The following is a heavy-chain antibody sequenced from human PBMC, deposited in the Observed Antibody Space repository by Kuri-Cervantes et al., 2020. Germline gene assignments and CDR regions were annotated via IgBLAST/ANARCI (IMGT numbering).Heavy chain of an antibody. V-gene: IGHV3-66*02. D-gene: IGHD2-15*01. CDR3: ATKGGYCSGGSCSNGSYFDY. J-gene: IGHJ4*02. CDR2: IYIGGST. Sequence: GGTLRLSCAASGFTVSSNYMSWVRQAPGTGLGWASVIYIGGSTYYADSVKGRFTISRDNYKNTMYLQMNSLRAEDTAVYYCATKGGYCSGGSCSNGSYFDYWGQGTLVTVSS. CDR1: GFTVSSNY.